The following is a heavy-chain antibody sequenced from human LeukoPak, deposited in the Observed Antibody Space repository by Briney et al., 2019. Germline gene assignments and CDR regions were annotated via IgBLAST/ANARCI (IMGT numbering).Heavy chain of an antibody. CDR3: ARHQPDY. Sequence: PGGSLRLSCAASGLRFSDYYVSWIRQAPGKGLQWVSYISSGGDIMHYADSVKGRFTISRDNAKKSLYLEMNSLRAEDTAAYYCARHQPDYWGQGTLVTVSS. CDR1: GLRFSDYY. D-gene: IGHD2-2*01. CDR2: ISSGGDIM. J-gene: IGHJ4*02. V-gene: IGHV3-11*04.